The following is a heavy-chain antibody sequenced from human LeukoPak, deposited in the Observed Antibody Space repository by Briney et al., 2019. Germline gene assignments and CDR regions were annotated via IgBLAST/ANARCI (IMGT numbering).Heavy chain of an antibody. CDR1: GFTFSSYA. V-gene: IGHV3-23*01. CDR3: AKGGV. J-gene: IGHJ6*02. Sequence: GGSLRLSCAASGFTFSSYAMSWVRQAPGKGPEWVSGIGNSGDKTFYADSVKGRFTISRDNSKNTLYLQMNSLRVEDTALYYCAKGGVWGQGIAVTVSS. CDR2: IGNSGDKT.